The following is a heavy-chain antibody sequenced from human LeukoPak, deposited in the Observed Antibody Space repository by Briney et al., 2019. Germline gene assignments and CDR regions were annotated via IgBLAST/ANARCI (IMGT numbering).Heavy chain of an antibody. V-gene: IGHV4-4*07. D-gene: IGHD5-18*01. J-gene: IGHJ4*02. Sequence: SETLSLTCTVSGGSISSYYWSWIRQPAGKGLEWIGRIYTSGSTNYNPSLKSRVAISVDTSKNQFSLKLSSVTAADTAVYYCARGDVDTAMVRPWGLDYWGQGTLVTVSS. CDR2: IYTSGST. CDR1: GGSISSYY. CDR3: ARGDVDTAMVRPWGLDY.